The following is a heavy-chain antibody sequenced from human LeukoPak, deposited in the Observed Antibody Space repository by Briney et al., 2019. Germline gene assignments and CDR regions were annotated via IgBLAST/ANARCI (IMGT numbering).Heavy chain of an antibody. CDR1: GYTFTSYD. CDR3: ARGLRYPEYYFDY. Sequence: ASVKVSCKASGYTFTSYDINWVRQATGQGLEWMGWMNPNSGNTSYAQKFQGRVTMTRNTSISTAYMELSSLRSEDTAVYYCARGLRYPEYYFDYWGQGTLVTVSS. D-gene: IGHD3-9*01. J-gene: IGHJ4*02. V-gene: IGHV1-8*01. CDR2: MNPNSGNT.